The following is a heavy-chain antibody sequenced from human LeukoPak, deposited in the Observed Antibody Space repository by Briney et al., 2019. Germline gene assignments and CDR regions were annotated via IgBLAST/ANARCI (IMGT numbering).Heavy chain of an antibody. J-gene: IGHJ4*02. D-gene: IGHD7-27*01. CDR2: ISGNSSYI. CDR1: GFTFSSYN. V-gene: IGHV3-21*01. Sequence: PGGSLRLSCAASGFTFSSYNMNWVRQAPGKGLEWVLSISGNSSYIYYADSVKGRFTISRDSAKNSLYLQMNSLRAEDTAVYYCARDRSNGVLFRYWGQGTLVTVSS. CDR3: ARDRSNGVLFRY.